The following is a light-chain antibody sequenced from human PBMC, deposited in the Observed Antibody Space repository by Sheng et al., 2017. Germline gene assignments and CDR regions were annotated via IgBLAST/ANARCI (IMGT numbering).Light chain of an antibody. Sequence: QSVLTQPPSVSGAPGQTVIISCTGSRSNIGAGYDVHWYQQFPGTTPKLLIYENDIRPSGVPDRFSGSKSSTSASLAITGLQAEDEADYYCLSYDSTRSGLYVFGTGTKVTVL. CDR3: LSYDSTRSGLYV. V-gene: IGLV1-40*01. CDR1: RSNIGAGYD. CDR2: END. J-gene: IGLJ1*01.